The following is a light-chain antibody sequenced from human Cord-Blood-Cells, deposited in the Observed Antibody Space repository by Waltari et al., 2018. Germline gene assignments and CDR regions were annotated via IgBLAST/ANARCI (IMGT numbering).Light chain of an antibody. Sequence: QSALTQPPSASGSPGQSVTISCTGTSSAVGGYNYVSWYQQHPGKAPKLMSYEVSKRPSGVPDRFAGSKSVNTASLTVSGLQAEDEADYYCSSYAGSNKVFGGGTKLTVI. CDR2: EVS. CDR3: SSYAGSNKV. V-gene: IGLV2-8*01. J-gene: IGLJ3*02. CDR1: SSAVGGYNY.